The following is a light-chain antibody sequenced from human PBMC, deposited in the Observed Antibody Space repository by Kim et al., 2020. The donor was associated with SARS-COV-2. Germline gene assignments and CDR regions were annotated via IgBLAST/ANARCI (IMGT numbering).Light chain of an antibody. Sequence: SSELTQDPAVSVALGQTVRITCQGDSLRSYYASWYQQKPGQAPVLVIYGKNNRPSGIPDRFSGSSSGNTDSLTITGAQAEDEADYYCNSRDSSGNRVFGGGTQLTVL. J-gene: IGLJ2*01. CDR1: SLRSYY. CDR3: NSRDSSGNRV. V-gene: IGLV3-19*01. CDR2: GKN.